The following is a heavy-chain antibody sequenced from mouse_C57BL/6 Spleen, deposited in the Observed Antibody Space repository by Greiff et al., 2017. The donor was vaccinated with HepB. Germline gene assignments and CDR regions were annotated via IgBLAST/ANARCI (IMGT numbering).Heavy chain of an antibody. J-gene: IGHJ2*01. D-gene: IGHD4-1*01. CDR2: INPNNGGT. V-gene: IGHV1-26*01. Sequence: VQLQQSGPELVKPGASVKISCKASGYTFTDYYMNWVKQSHGKSLEWIGDINPNNGGTSYNQKFKGKATLTVDKSSSTAYMELRSLTSEDSAVYYCARSGVGPLDYWGQGTTLTVSS. CDR1: GYTFTDYY. CDR3: ARSGVGPLDY.